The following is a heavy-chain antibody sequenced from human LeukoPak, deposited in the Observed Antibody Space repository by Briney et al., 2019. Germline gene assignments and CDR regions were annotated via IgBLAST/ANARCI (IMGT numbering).Heavy chain of an antibody. CDR3: AREGTIFGVVLDTDAFDI. J-gene: IGHJ3*02. CDR2: ISCDGSNK. Sequence: QTGGSLRLSCAASGFTFSSYAMHWVRQAPGKGLEWVAVISCDGSNKYYADSVKGRFTISRDNSKNTLYLQMNSLRAEDTAVYYCAREGTIFGVVLDTDAFDIWGQGTMVTVSS. V-gene: IGHV3-30-3*01. D-gene: IGHD3-3*01. CDR1: GFTFSSYA.